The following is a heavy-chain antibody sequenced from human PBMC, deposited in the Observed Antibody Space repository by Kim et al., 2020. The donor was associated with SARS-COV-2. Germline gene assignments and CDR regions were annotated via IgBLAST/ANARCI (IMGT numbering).Heavy chain of an antibody. V-gene: IGHV4-39*01. CDR3: ARHVPIAVASNWFDP. Sequence: PALKSRVTITVDTSKNQFSLKLSSVTAADTAVYYCARHVPIAVASNWFDPWGQGTLVTVSS. J-gene: IGHJ5*02. D-gene: IGHD6-19*01.